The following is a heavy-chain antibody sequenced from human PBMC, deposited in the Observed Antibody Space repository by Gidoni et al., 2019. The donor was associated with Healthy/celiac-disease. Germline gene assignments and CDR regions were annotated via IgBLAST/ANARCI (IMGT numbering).Heavy chain of an antibody. Sequence: QVQLVESGGGVVRPGGSLGLPCSASGFTFCSYALHWVRQAPGKGLEWVAVISYDGSNKYYADSVKGRFTISRDNSKNTLYLQMNSLRAEDTAVYYCAREYYDFWSGYSPLLFWGMDVWGQGTTVTVSS. V-gene: IGHV3-30-3*01. CDR3: AREYYDFWSGYSPLLFWGMDV. CDR2: ISYDGSNK. D-gene: IGHD3-3*01. J-gene: IGHJ6*02. CDR1: GFTFCSYA.